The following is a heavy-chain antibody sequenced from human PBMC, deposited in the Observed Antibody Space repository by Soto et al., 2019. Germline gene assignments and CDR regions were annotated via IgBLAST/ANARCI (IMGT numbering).Heavy chain of an antibody. CDR1: GYTFTSYD. D-gene: IGHD6-6*01. Sequence: QVQLVQSGAEVKKPGASVKVSCKASGYTFTSYDINWVRQATGQGLEWMGWMNPNSGNTGYAQKFQGRVTMTRNTSISTAYMELSSLRSEDTAVYYCARVAGIAARPIREARGYWGQGTLVTVSS. V-gene: IGHV1-8*01. CDR2: MNPNSGNT. J-gene: IGHJ4*02. CDR3: ARVAGIAARPIREARGY.